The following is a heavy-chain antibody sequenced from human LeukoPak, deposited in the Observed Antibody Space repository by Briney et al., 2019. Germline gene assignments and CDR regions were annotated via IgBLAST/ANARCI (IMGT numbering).Heavy chain of an antibody. CDR1: GFTFNNYG. CDR2: ISYDGSNK. D-gene: IGHD2-15*01. CDR3: ARGCRYCSGGSQDS. Sequence: PGRSLRLSCAASGFTFNNYGMHWVRQAPGKGLECMAIISYDGSNKYYADSVKGRFTISRDNSKNTLYLQMNSLRAEDTAVYYCARGCRYCSGGSQDSWGQGTLVTVSS. J-gene: IGHJ4*02. V-gene: IGHV3-30*03.